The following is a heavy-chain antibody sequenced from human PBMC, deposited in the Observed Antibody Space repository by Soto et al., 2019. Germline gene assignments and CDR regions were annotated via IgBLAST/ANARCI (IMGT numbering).Heavy chain of an antibody. V-gene: IGHV4-34*01. Sequence: QVQLQQWGAGLLKPSETLSLTCAVYGGSFSGYYWSWIRQPPGKGLEWIGEINHSGSTNYNPSLKSRVTISVDTSKNQFSLKLSSVTAADTAVYYCARGPLYLYGMDVWGQGTMVTVSS. J-gene: IGHJ6*02. CDR2: INHSGST. CDR1: GGSFSGYY. D-gene: IGHD2-2*02. CDR3: ARGPLYLYGMDV.